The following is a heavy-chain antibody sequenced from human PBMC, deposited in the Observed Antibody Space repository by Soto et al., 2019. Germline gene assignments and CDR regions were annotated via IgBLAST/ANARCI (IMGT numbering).Heavy chain of an antibody. J-gene: IGHJ5*02. D-gene: IGHD1-26*01. Sequence: ASVKVSCKASGYTFTGYYMHWVRQAPGQGLGWMGWINPNSGGTNYAQKFQGWVTMTRDTSISTAYTELSRLRSDDTAVYYCARGRDPEGAAPVQFDPWGQGTLVIVSS. CDR2: INPNSGGT. CDR1: GYTFTGYY. V-gene: IGHV1-2*04. CDR3: ARGRDPEGAAPVQFDP.